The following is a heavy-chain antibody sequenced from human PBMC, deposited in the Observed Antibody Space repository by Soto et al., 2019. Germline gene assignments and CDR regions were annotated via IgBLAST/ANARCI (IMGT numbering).Heavy chain of an antibody. V-gene: IGHV3-66*01. D-gene: IGHD4-17*01. Sequence: GGSLRLSCAASGFTVSSNYMSWVRQAPGKGLEWVSVIYSGGSTYYADSVKGRFTISRDNSKNTLYLQMNSLRAEDTAVYYCGTTVTTVRSRFDYWGQGTLVTVSS. CDR2: IYSGGST. J-gene: IGHJ4*02. CDR3: GTTVTTVRSRFDY. CDR1: GFTVSSNY.